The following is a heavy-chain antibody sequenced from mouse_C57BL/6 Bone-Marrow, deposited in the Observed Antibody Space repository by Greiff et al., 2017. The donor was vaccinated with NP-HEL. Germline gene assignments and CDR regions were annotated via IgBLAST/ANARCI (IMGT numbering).Heavy chain of an antibody. CDR2: IYPGSGST. V-gene: IGHV1-55*01. J-gene: IGHJ4*01. Sequence: VQLQQPGAELVKPGASVKMSCKASGYTFTSYWITWVKQRPGQGLEWIGDIYPGSGSTNYNEKFKSKATLTVDTSSRTAYMQLSSLTSEDSAVYNCARRGDYDGIDYAMDYWGQGTSVTVSS. D-gene: IGHD2-4*01. CDR1: GYTFTSYW. CDR3: ARRGDYDGIDYAMDY.